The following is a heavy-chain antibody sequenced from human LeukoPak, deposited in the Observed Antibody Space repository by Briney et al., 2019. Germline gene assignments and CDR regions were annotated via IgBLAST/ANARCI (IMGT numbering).Heavy chain of an antibody. Sequence: GGSLRLSCAASGFTFSSYSMNWVRQAPGKGLEWVSSISSSSSYIYYADSVKGRFTISRDNAKNSLYLQMNSLRAEGTAVYYCARDPHCSSTSCFFDYWGQGTLVTVSS. CDR1: GFTFSSYS. CDR3: ARDPHCSSTSCFFDY. J-gene: IGHJ4*02. CDR2: ISSSSSYI. D-gene: IGHD2-2*01. V-gene: IGHV3-21*01.